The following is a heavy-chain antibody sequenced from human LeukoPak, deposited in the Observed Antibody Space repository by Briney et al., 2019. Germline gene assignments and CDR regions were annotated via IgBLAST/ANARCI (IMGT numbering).Heavy chain of an antibody. Sequence: SQTLSLTCTVSGGSISSGDYYWSWIRQPPGKGLEWIGYIYYSGSTYYNPSLKSRVTISVDTSKNQFSLKLSSVTAADTAVYYCARESVICSSTSSYIAWGQGTLVTVSS. V-gene: IGHV4-30-4*01. CDR1: GGSISSGDYY. J-gene: IGHJ4*02. D-gene: IGHD2-2*02. CDR3: ARESVICSSTSSYIA. CDR2: IYYSGST.